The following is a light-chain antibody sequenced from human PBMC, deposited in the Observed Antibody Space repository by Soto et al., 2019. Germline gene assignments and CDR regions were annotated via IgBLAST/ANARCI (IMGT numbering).Light chain of an antibody. Sequence: EIVMTQSPDTLSLSPGESATLSCRARQSISNNLAWYQQKPGQAPRLLIYGASTRTTGIPARFSGSGSGTEFTLTISSLQYEDFAVYYCQQYNTWPYTFAQGTKLEIK. CDR3: QQYNTWPYT. V-gene: IGKV3-15*01. J-gene: IGKJ2*01. CDR2: GAS. CDR1: QSISNN.